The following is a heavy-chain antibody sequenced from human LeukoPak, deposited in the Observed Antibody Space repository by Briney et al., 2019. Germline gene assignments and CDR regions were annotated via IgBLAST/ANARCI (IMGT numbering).Heavy chain of an antibody. D-gene: IGHD3-16*02. CDR2: IKSKTDGGTT. Sequence: PGESLRLSCAASGFTFSNAWMSWVRQAPAKGLEWVGRIKSKTDGGTTDYAAPVKGRFTISRDDSKNTLYLQMNSLKTEDTAVYYCTTDAPVMITFGGVIDTYYFDYWGQGTLVTVSS. J-gene: IGHJ4*02. CDR3: TTDAPVMITFGGVIDTYYFDY. CDR1: GFTFSNAW. V-gene: IGHV3-15*01.